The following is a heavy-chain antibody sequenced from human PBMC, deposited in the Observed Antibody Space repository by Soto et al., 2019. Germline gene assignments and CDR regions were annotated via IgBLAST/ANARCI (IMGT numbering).Heavy chain of an antibody. V-gene: IGHV1-69*06. CDR1: GGTFSSYA. CDR2: NNPIFGTA. Sequence: QVQLVQSGAEVKKPGSSVKDSCKASGGTFSSYAISWVRQAPGQALEWIGGNNPIFGTANYAQKFQGRVTIPADKSTITAYMELSCLRSEDTAVYYCASRVEATVYYSYCGMDVWGQGTTVTVSS. J-gene: IGHJ6*02. CDR3: ASRVEATVYYSYCGMDV. D-gene: IGHD4-17*01.